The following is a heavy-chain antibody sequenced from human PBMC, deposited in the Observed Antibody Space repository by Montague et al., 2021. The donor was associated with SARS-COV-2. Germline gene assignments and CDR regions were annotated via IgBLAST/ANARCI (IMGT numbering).Heavy chain of an antibody. D-gene: IGHD3-10*01. CDR2: IKHKGDGATT. CDR1: GFTFTDAW. Sequence: SLRLSCAASGFTFTDAWLSWVRQAPGKGLEWVALIKHKGDGATTHYAAAVKGRFIISRDDSKNTLYLQMNSLRTEDTAVYYCATTVPWAEYYGHYPSFEHWGQGTLVTVSS. V-gene: IGHV3-15*01. CDR3: ATTVPWAEYYGHYPSFEH. J-gene: IGHJ4*02.